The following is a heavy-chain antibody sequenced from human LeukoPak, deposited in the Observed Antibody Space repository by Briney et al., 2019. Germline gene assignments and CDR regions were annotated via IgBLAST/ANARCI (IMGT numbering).Heavy chain of an antibody. CDR1: GYTFTSSD. CDR3: ARAISYYDSSGYYVYYFDS. CDR2: MNPNSANT. V-gene: IGHV1-8*01. D-gene: IGHD3-22*01. Sequence: ASVNVSCKASGYTFTSSDINWVRQATGQGLEWMGWMNPNSANTGYAQKVQGRVTMTRDTSINTAYMVLSSLRSEDTAVYYCARAISYYDSSGYYVYYFDSWGQGTLVTASS. J-gene: IGHJ4*02.